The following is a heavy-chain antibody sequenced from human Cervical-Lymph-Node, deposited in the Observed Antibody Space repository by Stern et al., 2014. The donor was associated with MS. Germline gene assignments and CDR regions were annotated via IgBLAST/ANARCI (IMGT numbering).Heavy chain of an antibody. CDR1: GYTFTSYG. D-gene: IGHD2-15*01. Sequence: HVQLVQSGAEVKKPGASVKVSCKASGYTFTSYGISWVRQAPGQGLEWMGWISAYNGNTNYAQKLQGRVTMTTDTSTSTAYMELRNDTAVYYCARGLLGSENAFDIWGQGTMVTVSS. CDR3: ARGLLGSENAFDI. CDR2: ISAYNGNT. J-gene: IGHJ3*02. V-gene: IGHV1-18*01.